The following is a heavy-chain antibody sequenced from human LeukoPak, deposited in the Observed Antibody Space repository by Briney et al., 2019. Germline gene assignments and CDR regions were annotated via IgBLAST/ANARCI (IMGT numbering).Heavy chain of an antibody. D-gene: IGHD5-24*01. Sequence: VGSLRLSCAASGLTVSNSYMSWVRQAPGKGLEWVSVIYSGGTTYYAHSVKGRFTISRDNSKNTLYLQMNSLRAEDTAVYYCARGGTRDGYNSYYFDYWGQGTLVTVSS. V-gene: IGHV3-53*01. CDR1: GLTVSNSY. CDR2: IYSGGTT. CDR3: ARGGTRDGYNSYYFDY. J-gene: IGHJ4*02.